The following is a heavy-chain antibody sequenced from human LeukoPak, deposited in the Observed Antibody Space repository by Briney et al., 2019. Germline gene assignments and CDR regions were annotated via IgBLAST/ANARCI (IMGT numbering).Heavy chain of an antibody. CDR1: GGTFSSYA. D-gene: IGHD3-10*01. CDR2: IIPIFGTA. CDR3: AREDRSYDSPPEIDS. V-gene: IGHV1-69*05. J-gene: IGHJ4*02. Sequence: SVTVSCTASGGTFSSYAISWVRQAPGQGLEWMGGIIPIFGTANYAQKFQGRVTMTTDTSTSTAYMELRSLRSDDTAVYYCAREDRSYDSPPEIDSWGKGTLFTVSS.